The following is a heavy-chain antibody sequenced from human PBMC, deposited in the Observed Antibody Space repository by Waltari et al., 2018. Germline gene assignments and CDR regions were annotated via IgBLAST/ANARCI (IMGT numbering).Heavy chain of an antibody. CDR1: GFTFISYW. V-gene: IGHV3-74*01. CDR2: INNDGSGT. D-gene: IGHD6-19*01. Sequence: EVQLVESGGGLVQPGGSRSLSCAASGFTFISYWIHWVRQAPGKGLVWVSRINNDGSGTSYADSVKGRFTISRDNAKNTLYLQMNSLRAEDTAVYYCARAISSGWWFDYWGQGTTVTVSS. CDR3: ARAISSGWWFDY. J-gene: IGHJ4*03.